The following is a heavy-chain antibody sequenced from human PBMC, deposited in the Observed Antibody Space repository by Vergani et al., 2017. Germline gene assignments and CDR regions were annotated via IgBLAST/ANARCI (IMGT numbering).Heavy chain of an antibody. CDR1: GGSFSGYY. D-gene: IGHD6-13*01. V-gene: IGHV4-34*01. Sequence: QVQLQQWGAGLLKPSETLSLTCAVYGGSFSGYYWSWIRQPPGKGLAWIGEINHSGSTNYNPSLKSRVTISVDTAKNQFSLKLSSVTAADTAVYYCARDESSGSSWYGAYFDYWGQGTLVTVSS. CDR2: INHSGST. J-gene: IGHJ4*02. CDR3: ARDESSGSSWYGAYFDY.